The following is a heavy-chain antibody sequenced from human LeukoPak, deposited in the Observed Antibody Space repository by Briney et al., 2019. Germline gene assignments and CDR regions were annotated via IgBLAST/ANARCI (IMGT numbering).Heavy chain of an antibody. D-gene: IGHD6-19*01. V-gene: IGHV4-59*01. CDR2: IYYSGST. Sequence: SETLSLTCTVSGGSIRSYYWSWIRQPPGKGLEWIGYIYYSGSTNYNPSLKSRVTISVDTSKNQFSLKLSSVTAADTAVYYCARADSYSSGWYGGLDYWGQGTLVTVSS. CDR1: GGSIRSYY. J-gene: IGHJ4*02. CDR3: ARADSYSSGWYGGLDY.